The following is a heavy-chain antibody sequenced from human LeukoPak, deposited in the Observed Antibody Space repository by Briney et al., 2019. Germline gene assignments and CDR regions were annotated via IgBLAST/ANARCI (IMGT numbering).Heavy chain of an antibody. CDR2: INSDGSST. Sequence: GGSLRLSCAASGFTFSSYWMHWVRQAPGKGLVWVSRINSDGSSTTYPDFLKGRFTISRDNAKSTLYLQMNSLRAEDTAVYYCARVPLIAGTWVDYWGQGALVTVSS. V-gene: IGHV3-74*01. CDR3: ARVPLIAGTWVDY. J-gene: IGHJ4*02. D-gene: IGHD1-20*01. CDR1: GFTFSSYW.